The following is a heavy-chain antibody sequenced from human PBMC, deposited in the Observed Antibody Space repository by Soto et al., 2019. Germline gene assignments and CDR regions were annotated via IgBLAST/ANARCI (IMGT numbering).Heavy chain of an antibody. CDR3: ARRGLYIAVAGRTFDY. CDR2: ISSNEGST. J-gene: IGHJ4*02. D-gene: IGHD6-19*01. CDR1: GFTFSSYA. Sequence: EVQLVESGGGLVQPGGSLRLSCAASGFTFSSYAMHWVRQAPGKGLEYVSAISSNEGSTYYANSVKGRFTISRDNSKNTLYLQMGSLRTEDMAVYYCARRGLYIAVAGRTFDYWGQGTLVTVSS. V-gene: IGHV3-64*01.